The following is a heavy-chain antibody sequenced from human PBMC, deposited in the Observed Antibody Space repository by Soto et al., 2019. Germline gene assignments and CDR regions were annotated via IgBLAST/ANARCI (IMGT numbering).Heavy chain of an antibody. CDR3: ARALSGRGYYYDSSGAFDI. D-gene: IGHD3-22*01. CDR2: IYYSGST. Sequence: LSLTCTVSGGSVSSGSYYWSWIRQPPGKGLEWIGYIYYSGSTNYNPSLKSRVTISVDTSKNQFSLKLSSVTAADTAVYYCARALSGRGYYYDSSGAFDIWGQGTMVTVSS. V-gene: IGHV4-61*01. CDR1: GGSVSSGSYY. J-gene: IGHJ3*02.